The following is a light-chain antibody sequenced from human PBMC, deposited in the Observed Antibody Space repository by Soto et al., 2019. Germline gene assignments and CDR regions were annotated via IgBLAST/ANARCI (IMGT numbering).Light chain of an antibody. CDR2: KAS. CDR3: AVYDSYLWP. CDR1: QSISSW. V-gene: IGKV1-5*03. Sequence: TLSASTVSAYKRDRVTITCRASQSISSWLSWYQQEPGKPPKLLIYKASSLESGVPSRFGGSGSGTEFTLTISSLQPDDFAPYNCAVYDSYLWPFCHRSKVAIK. J-gene: IGKJ3*01.